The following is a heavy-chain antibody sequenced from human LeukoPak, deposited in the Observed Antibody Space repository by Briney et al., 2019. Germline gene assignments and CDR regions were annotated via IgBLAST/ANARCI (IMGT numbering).Heavy chain of an antibody. CDR3: ARHSLWIGDADDY. CDR1: GGSISSGDYY. V-gene: IGHV4-30-4*01. CDR2: IYYSGST. Sequence: SETLSLTCTVSGGSISSGDYYWSWIRQPPGKGLEWIGYIYYSGSTYYNPSLKSRVTISVDTSKNQFSLKLSSVTAADTAVYYCARHSLWIGDADDYWGQGTLVTVSS. D-gene: IGHD3-10*01. J-gene: IGHJ4*02.